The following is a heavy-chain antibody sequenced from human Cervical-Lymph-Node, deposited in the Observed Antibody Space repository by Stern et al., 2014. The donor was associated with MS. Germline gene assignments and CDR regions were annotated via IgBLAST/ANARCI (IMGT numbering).Heavy chain of an antibody. V-gene: IGHV1-69*01. CDR1: GGTFSTFA. Sequence: QVQLVESGDEMKKPGSSVRVSCKTSGGTFSTFAVSWVRQAPGQGLEWMGGVIPLSGASDYTQNFRGRVTITADSSTSTVYMDVRSLRSEDTAVYFCTVTSAASEIDFWGRGTLVVVSS. J-gene: IGHJ4*02. CDR3: TVTSAASEIDF. D-gene: IGHD1-14*01. CDR2: VIPLSGAS.